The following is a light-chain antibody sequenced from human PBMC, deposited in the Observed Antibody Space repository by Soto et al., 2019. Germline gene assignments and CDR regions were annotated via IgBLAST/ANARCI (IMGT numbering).Light chain of an antibody. J-gene: IGLJ1*01. Sequence: QSVLTQPASVSGSPGQSIAISCTGVRTDIDGYDYVSWYQQHPGQAPQLIIYDVYNRPSGDSHLFSGSKSGDTAYLTISGLQAEDEVDYYCTSYTSSPPFYVFGPGTKVTVL. CDR1: RTDIDGYDY. V-gene: IGLV2-14*03. CDR2: DVY. CDR3: TSYTSSPPFYV.